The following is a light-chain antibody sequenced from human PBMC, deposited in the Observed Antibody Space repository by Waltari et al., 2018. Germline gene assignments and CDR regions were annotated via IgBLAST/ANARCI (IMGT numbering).Light chain of an antibody. CDR2: WGS. V-gene: IGKV2-28*01. CDR3: QQSFTTPLT. CDR1: QSLLHSEGYTF. Sequence: DIVMTQSPLSLSVTPGEPASISCRSNQSLLHSEGYTFFDWYLQKPGQSPQLLIYWGSYRASGVPSRFSGSGSGTDFTLTISSLQPEDFATYYCQQSFTTPLTFGGGTKVEIK. J-gene: IGKJ4*01.